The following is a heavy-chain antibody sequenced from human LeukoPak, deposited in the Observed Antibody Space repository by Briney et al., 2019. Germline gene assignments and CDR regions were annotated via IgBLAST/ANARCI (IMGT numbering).Heavy chain of an antibody. J-gene: IGHJ5*02. CDR3: AKDKAAAGIPSSWFDP. Sequence: GGSLRLSCAASGFTFSSYAMSWVRQAPGKGLEWVSAISGSGGSTYYADSVKGRFTISRDNSKNTLYLQMNSLRAEDTAVYYCAKDKAAAGIPSSWFDPWGQGTLVTVSS. CDR1: GFTFSSYA. V-gene: IGHV3-23*01. CDR2: ISGSGGST. D-gene: IGHD6-13*01.